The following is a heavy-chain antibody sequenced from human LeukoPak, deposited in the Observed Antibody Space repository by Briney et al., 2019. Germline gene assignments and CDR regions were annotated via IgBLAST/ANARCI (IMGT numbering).Heavy chain of an antibody. D-gene: IGHD3-16*01. V-gene: IGHV3-7*03. CDR1: GFTFSSYW. CDR2: INHNGNVN. CDR3: ARGGGLDV. J-gene: IGHJ6*02. Sequence: GGSLRLSCAASGFTFSSYWMNWARQAPGKGLEWVASINHNGNVNYYVNSVKGRFTISRDNAKNSLYLQMNNLRAEDTAVYFCARGGGLDVWGQGATVTVSS.